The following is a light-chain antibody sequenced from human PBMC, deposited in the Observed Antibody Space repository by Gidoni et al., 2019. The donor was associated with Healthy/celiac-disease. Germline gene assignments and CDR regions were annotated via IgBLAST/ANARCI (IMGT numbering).Light chain of an antibody. CDR1: QSISSY. Sequence: DIHLTQSPSSLAGSVGDRVTITCRASQSISSYLNWYQQKPGKAPKLLIYAASSLQSGVPSRFSGSGSGTDFTLTISSLQPEDFATYYCQQSYSTPQTFXQXTKVEIK. CDR2: AAS. V-gene: IGKV1-39*01. CDR3: QQSYSTPQT. J-gene: IGKJ1*01.